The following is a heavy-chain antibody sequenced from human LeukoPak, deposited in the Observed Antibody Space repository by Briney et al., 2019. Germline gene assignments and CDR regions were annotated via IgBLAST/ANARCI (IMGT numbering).Heavy chain of an antibody. CDR3: AKDVLGVGATYCFDY. CDR1: GFTFDDYA. J-gene: IGHJ4*02. D-gene: IGHD1-26*01. Sequence: GRSLRLSCAASGFTFDDYAMHWVRQAPGEGLEWVSLISGDGGSTYYADSVKGRFTISRDNSKNSLYQQMNSLRTEDTALYYCAKDVLGVGATYCFDYWGQGTLVTVSS. V-gene: IGHV3-43*02. CDR2: ISGDGGST.